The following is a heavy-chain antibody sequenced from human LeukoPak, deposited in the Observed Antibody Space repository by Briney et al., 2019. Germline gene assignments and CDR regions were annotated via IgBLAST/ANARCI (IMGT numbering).Heavy chain of an antibody. CDR2: IYYSGST. V-gene: IGHV4-59*01. CDR3: ASSLADVSGPFDY. J-gene: IGHJ4*02. D-gene: IGHD2-15*01. CDR1: GGSISSYY. Sequence: PSETLSLTCTVSGGSISSYYWSWIRQPPGKGLEWIGYIYYSGSTNYNPSLKSRVTISVDTSKNQFSLKLSSVTAADTAVYYCASSLADVSGPFDYWGQGTLVTVSS.